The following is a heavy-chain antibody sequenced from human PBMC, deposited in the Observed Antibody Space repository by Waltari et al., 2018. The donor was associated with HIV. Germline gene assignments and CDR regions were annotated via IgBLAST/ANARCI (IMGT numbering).Heavy chain of an antibody. D-gene: IGHD7-27*01. J-gene: IGHJ3*01. CDR1: GGSIRPYY. CDR2: IYYSGSV. Sequence: QVQLQESGPRLVNSSETLSLTCSVSGGSIRPYYVTWIRLSPGRGLEWIGDIYYSGSVDDNPTLKSRVTMSGDMSRNQVSLNLTSVTAADTATYYCARTINWADSFDLWGQGTKVIVSS. V-gene: IGHV4-59*01. CDR3: ARTINWADSFDL.